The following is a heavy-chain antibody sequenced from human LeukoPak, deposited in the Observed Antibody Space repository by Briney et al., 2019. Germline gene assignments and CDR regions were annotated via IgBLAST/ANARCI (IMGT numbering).Heavy chain of an antibody. J-gene: IGHJ4*02. CDR1: GYSFTTYW. CDR2: IYPGDSDT. D-gene: IGHD2-2*01. CDR3: ARRQGCSSTSCPPDY. Sequence: PGESLKISCRGSGYSFTTYWIGWVRQMPGKGLERMGIIYPGDSDTRYTPSFQGQVTTSADKSINTAYLQWSSLKASDTAMYYCARRQGCSSTSCPPDYWGQGTLVTVSP. V-gene: IGHV5-51*01.